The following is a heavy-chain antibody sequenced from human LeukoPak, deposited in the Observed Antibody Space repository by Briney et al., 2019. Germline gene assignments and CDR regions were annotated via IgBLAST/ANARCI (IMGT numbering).Heavy chain of an antibody. V-gene: IGHV3-7*01. CDR3: AREDSHNSTGGMFYFDY. D-gene: IGHD1-20*01. J-gene: IGHJ4*02. CDR2: IKQDGSEK. CDR1: GFTFSSYW. Sequence: GGSLRLSCAASGFTFSSYWMSWVRQAPGRGLEWVANIKQDGSEKYYVDSVKGRFTISRDNAKNSLYLQMNSLRAEDTAVYYCAREDSHNSTGGMFYFDYWGQGTLVTVSS.